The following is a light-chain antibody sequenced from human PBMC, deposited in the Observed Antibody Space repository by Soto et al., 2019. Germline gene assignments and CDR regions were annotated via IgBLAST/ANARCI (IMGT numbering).Light chain of an antibody. Sequence: DIQMTQSPSSLSASVGDRVTITCRASQSVTTYLNWYQQRSGQAPKLLIYGASSLQSGVPSRFAGSGSGTELTLTISSLQPEDFATYYCQQSDTTPFTFGGGTKVDIK. CDR3: QQSDTTPFT. V-gene: IGKV1-39*01. J-gene: IGKJ4*01. CDR1: QSVTTY. CDR2: GAS.